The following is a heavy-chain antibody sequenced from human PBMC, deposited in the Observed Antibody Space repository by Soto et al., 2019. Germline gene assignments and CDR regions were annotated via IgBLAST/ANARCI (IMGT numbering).Heavy chain of an antibody. D-gene: IGHD3-9*01. J-gene: IGHJ1*01. Sequence: QVQLVQSGAEVRKPGSSVKVSCKASGGTFSRHAISWVRQAPGQGLEWMGGIIPIFGTANHAQKFQGRVXIIADESXXXXXXXXSSLRSXXXXXXXXXRGWGYDSXXXXXXXWG. CDR2: IIPIFGTA. CDR1: GGTFSRHA. V-gene: IGHV1-69*01. CDR3: XRGWGYDSXXXXXXX.